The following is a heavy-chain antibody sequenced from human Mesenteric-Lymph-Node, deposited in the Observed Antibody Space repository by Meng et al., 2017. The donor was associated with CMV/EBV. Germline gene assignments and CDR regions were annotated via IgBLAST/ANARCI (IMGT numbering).Heavy chain of an antibody. CDR1: GFMFSTYW. Sequence: GGSLRLSCVTSGFMFSTYWMSWVRQAPGKGLEWVANIKQDGSQKDYVDSVKGRFTLSRDNAKNPLYLQMESLRVEDTAVYFCATSLTYCSSINCYRAFDNWGQGTLVTVSS. J-gene: IGHJ4*02. CDR2: IKQDGSQK. V-gene: IGHV3-7*01. CDR3: ATSLTYCSSINCYRAFDN. D-gene: IGHD2-2*01.